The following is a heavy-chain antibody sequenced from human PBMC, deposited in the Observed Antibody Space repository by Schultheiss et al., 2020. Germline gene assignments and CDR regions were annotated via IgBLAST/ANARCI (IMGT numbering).Heavy chain of an antibody. CDR3: ARSGFKRFDP. Sequence: SQTLSLTCAVYGGSFSGYYWSWIRQHPGKGLEWIGYIYYSGSTYYNPSLKSRVTISVDTSKNQFSLKLSSVTAADTAVYYCARSGFKRFDPWGQGTLVTVSS. D-gene: IGHD3-10*01. CDR1: GGSFSGYY. CDR2: IYYSGST. V-gene: IGHV4-31*11. J-gene: IGHJ5*02.